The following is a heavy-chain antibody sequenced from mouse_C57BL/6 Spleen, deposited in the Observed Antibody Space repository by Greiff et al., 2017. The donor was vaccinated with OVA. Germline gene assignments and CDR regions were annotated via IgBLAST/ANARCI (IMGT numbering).Heavy chain of an antibody. V-gene: IGHV1-50*01. J-gene: IGHJ4*01. CDR2: IDPSDSYT. Sequence: QVQLQQPGAELVKPGASVKLSCKASGYTFTSYWMQWVKQRPGQGLEWIGEIDPSDSYTNYNQKFKGKATLTVDTSSSTAYMQLSSLTSEDSAVYYCASRGMGLYAMDDWGQGTSVTVSS. CDR1: GYTFTSYW. CDR3: ASRGMGLYAMDD. D-gene: IGHD4-1*01.